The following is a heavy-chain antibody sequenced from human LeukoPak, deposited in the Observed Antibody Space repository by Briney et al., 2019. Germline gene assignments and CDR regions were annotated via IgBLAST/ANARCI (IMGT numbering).Heavy chain of an antibody. D-gene: IGHD5-18*01. CDR2: ISGSGGHT. CDR1: GFTFSSYA. J-gene: IGHJ2*01. V-gene: IGHV3-23*01. Sequence: GGSLRLSCAASGFTFSSYAMTWVRQAPGKGLEWGSGISGSGGHTYNADSVEGRFTTSRDNSKNTVSLQLSSLRVEDTAVYFCAKAREDSAMISGVFDLWGRGTLVTVSS. CDR3: AKAREDSAMISGVFDL.